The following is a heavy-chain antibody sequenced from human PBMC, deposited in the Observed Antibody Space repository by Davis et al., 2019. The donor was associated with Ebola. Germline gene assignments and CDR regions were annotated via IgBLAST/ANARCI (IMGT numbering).Heavy chain of an antibody. CDR3: VRAVAGTGVGAFDI. J-gene: IGHJ3*02. Sequence: PSFQGQVTISADKSISTAYLQWSSLKAPDTAMYYCVRAVAGTGVGAFDIWGQGTMVTVSS. V-gene: IGHV5-51*01. D-gene: IGHD6-19*01.